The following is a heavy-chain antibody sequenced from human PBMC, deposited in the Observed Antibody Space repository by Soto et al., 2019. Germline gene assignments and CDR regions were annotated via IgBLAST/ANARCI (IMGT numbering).Heavy chain of an antibody. D-gene: IGHD2-15*01. Sequence: PGGSLRLSSAASGFTFSSYGMHWARQATNKGKEKVAVISYDETNNYYTESVKGLFTISRDNSKNSLFLQMNSLRAEDTAVYFCANGDCSGGSCYFSAFDIWGQGTMVTVS. J-gene: IGHJ3*02. V-gene: IGHV3-30*18. CDR1: GFTFSSYG. CDR3: ANGDCSGGSCYFSAFDI. CDR2: ISYDETNN.